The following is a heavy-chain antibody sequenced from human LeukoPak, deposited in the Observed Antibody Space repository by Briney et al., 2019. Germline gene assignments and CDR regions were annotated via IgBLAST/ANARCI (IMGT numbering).Heavy chain of an antibody. CDR1: GFTFTNAW. Sequence: GGSLRLSCAASGFTFTNAWMSWVRQAPGKGLEWVSVIYSGGSTYYADSVKGRFTISRDNSKNTLYLQMNSLRAEDTAVYYCARGGIVGATFRKYYFDYWGQGTLVTVSS. D-gene: IGHD1-26*01. CDR3: ARGGIVGATFRKYYFDY. J-gene: IGHJ4*02. CDR2: IYSGGST. V-gene: IGHV3-53*01.